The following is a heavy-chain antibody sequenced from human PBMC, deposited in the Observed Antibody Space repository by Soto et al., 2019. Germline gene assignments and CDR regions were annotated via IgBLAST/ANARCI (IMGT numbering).Heavy chain of an antibody. CDR2: ISSSTFYT. V-gene: IGHV3-11*06. D-gene: IGHD3-22*01. J-gene: IGHJ4*02. CDR3: ATDDSSVLEHFDY. CDR1: GFSFSDHY. Sequence: QVQLVESGGGLVKPGGSLRLSCAASGFSFSDHYMSWIRQAPGKGLEWVSYISSSTFYTNYADSVKGRFTISRDNAKNSLYLQMNSLRAEDTAVYYCATDDSSVLEHFDYWGQGILVTVSS.